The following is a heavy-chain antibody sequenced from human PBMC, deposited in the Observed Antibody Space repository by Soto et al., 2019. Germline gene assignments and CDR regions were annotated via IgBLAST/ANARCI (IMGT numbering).Heavy chain of an antibody. Sequence: PSETLSLTCAVSSGSISSSNWWGWVRQPPGKGLEWIGEIYHSGSTNYNPSLKSRVTISVDKSKSQFSLKLNSVTAADSAVYFCARLEGLATISYYFDFWGQGALVTVSS. CDR1: SGSISSSNW. V-gene: IGHV4-4*02. D-gene: IGHD3-9*01. J-gene: IGHJ4*02. CDR3: ARLEGLATISYYFDF. CDR2: IYHSGST.